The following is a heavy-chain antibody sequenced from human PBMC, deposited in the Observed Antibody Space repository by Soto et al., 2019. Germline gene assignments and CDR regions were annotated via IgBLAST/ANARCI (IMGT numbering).Heavy chain of an antibody. J-gene: IGHJ4*02. Sequence: SVKVSCKASGGTFSSYAISWVRQATGQGLEWMGGIIPIFGTANYAQKFQGRVTITADKSTSTAYVELSSLRSEDTAVYYCARGVSLGYCSGGSCYSDRYYFDYWGQGTLVTVSS. D-gene: IGHD2-15*01. CDR2: IIPIFGTA. CDR3: ARGVSLGYCSGGSCYSDRYYFDY. V-gene: IGHV1-69*06. CDR1: GGTFSSYA.